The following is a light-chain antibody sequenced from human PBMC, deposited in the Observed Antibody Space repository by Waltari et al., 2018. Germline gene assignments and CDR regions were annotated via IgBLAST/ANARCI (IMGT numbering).Light chain of an antibody. CDR3: QQSYSTPRT. CDR1: QNIANY. CDR2: AAS. V-gene: IGKV1-39*01. Sequence: DIQMTQSPYSLSASVGDRGTITCRASQNIANYLNWYQQKPGTAPELLIYAASNLHGGVPSRFTGSGSGTDFTLTISSVQPEDLATYYCQQSYSTPRTFGQGTKLDI. J-gene: IGKJ2*01.